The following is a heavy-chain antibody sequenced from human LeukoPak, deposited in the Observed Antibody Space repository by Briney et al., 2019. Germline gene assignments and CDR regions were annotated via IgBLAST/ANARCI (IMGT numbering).Heavy chain of an antibody. D-gene: IGHD3-9*01. V-gene: IGHV3-64*01. J-gene: IGHJ4*02. CDR2: ISSNGGST. CDR1: GFTFSSYA. CDR3: ARTLRYFDWLGAYFDY. Sequence: GRSLRLSCAASGFTFSSYAMHWVRQAPGKGLEYVSAISSNGGSTYYANSVKGRFTISRDNSKNTLYLQMGSLRAEDMAVYYCARTLRYFDWLGAYFDYWGQGTLVTVSS.